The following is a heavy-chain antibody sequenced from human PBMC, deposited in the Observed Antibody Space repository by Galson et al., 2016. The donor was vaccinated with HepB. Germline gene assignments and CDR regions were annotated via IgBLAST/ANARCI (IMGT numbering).Heavy chain of an antibody. Sequence: PALVKPPQTLTLTCTFSGFSLSTSGAGVGWIRQPPGKALEWLALIYWGDDKRYSPSLKSRLTITRHTSKNQVVLTMTNMDPLDTATYYCARSVDCGGDCYSSFQPWGQGTLVSVSS. V-gene: IGHV2-5*02. J-gene: IGHJ1*01. CDR3: ARSVDCGGDCYSSFQP. D-gene: IGHD2-21*02. CDR1: GFSLSTSGAG. CDR2: IYWGDDK.